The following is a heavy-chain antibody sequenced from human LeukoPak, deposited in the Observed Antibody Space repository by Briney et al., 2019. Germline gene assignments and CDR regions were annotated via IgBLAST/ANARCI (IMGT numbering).Heavy chain of an antibody. CDR2: ISSSGTTI. CDR1: GLTFSSYS. CDR3: VRDRGQFSRRNFDY. D-gene: IGHD3-3*01. J-gene: IGHJ4*02. V-gene: IGHV3-48*01. Sequence: GGSLRLSCAASGLTFSSYSMNWVRQAPGKGLEWVSYISSSGTTIYYADSVKGRFTISRDNAKNSLYLQMNSLRAEDTAVYYCVRDRGQFSRRNFDYWGQGTLVTVSS.